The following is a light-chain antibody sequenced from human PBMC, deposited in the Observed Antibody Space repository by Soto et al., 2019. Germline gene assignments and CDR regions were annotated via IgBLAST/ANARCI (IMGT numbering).Light chain of an antibody. J-gene: IGKJ2*01. V-gene: IGKV1-8*01. CDR3: QQYYSYPPYT. CDR1: QGISSY. Sequence: AIRMTQPPSSFSASTGDRVTITCRASQGISSYLAWYQQRPGKAPKLLIYAASTLQSGVPSRFSGSGSGTDFTLTISCLQSEDFATYYCQQYYSYPPYTFGQGTKVDIK. CDR2: AAS.